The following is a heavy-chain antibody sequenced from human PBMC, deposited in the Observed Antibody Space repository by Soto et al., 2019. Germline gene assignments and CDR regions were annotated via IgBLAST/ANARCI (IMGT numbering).Heavy chain of an antibody. Sequence: GGSLRLSCAASGFTFSSYSMNWVRQAPGKGLEWVSYISSSSSTIYYADSVKGRFTISRDNAKNSLYLQMNSLRDEDTAVYYCARDIYCGGDCYSIDYWGQGTLVTVSS. CDR1: GFTFSSYS. CDR3: ARDIYCGGDCYSIDY. J-gene: IGHJ4*02. D-gene: IGHD2-21*02. V-gene: IGHV3-48*02. CDR2: ISSSSSTI.